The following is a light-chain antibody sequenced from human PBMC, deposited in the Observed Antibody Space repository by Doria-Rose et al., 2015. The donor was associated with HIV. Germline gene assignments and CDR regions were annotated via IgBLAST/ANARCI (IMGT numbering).Light chain of an antibody. CDR1: QSLLYTSKNY. Sequence: TQSPESLGMSLGERATLNCKSNQSLLYTSKNYLAWYQQKPGQPPKLLIYWASTRQSRVPVRFSGSGSGTDFTLTISSLEAEDVAVYYCQQYYDTPSFGPGTTVDIK. CDR3: QQYYDTPS. J-gene: IGKJ3*01. CDR2: WAS. V-gene: IGKV4-1*01.